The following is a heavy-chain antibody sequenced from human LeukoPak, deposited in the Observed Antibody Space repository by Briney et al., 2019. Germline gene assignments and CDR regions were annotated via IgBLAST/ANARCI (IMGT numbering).Heavy chain of an antibody. J-gene: IGHJ4*02. D-gene: IGHD5-24*01. CDR3: ARGGSREMATVSYY. Sequence: GGSLRLSCAASGFMFSSYSMNWVRQAPGKGLEWVSCISTSSRNIFQADSVKGRFTISRDNAKNSLYLQMNSLRAEDTAVYYCARGGSREMATVSYYWGQGTLVTVSS. CDR2: ISTSSRNI. V-gene: IGHV3-21*01. CDR1: GFMFSSYS.